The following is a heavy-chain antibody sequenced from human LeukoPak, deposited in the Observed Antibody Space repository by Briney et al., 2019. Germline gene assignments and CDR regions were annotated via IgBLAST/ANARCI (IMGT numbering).Heavy chain of an antibody. J-gene: IGHJ4*02. V-gene: IGHV3-21*01. CDR2: ITGNSNYI. D-gene: IGHD3-10*01. Sequence: AGGSLRLSCAASGFTFSIYSINWVRQAPGKGLEWVSFITGNSNYIYYADSVKGRFTISRDNAKNSLYLQMNSLRVEDTAVYYCARDRVSGSGSTDYWGQGTLVTVSS. CDR3: ARDRVSGSGSTDY. CDR1: GFTFSIYS.